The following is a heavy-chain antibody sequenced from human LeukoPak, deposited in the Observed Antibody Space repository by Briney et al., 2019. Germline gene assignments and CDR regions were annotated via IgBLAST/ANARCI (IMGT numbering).Heavy chain of an antibody. D-gene: IGHD3-22*01. Sequence: ASVKVSCKASGYTFTSYYMHGVRQAPGQGLEWMGIINPSGGSTSYAQKFQGRVTMTRDTSTSTVYMELSSLRSEDTAVYYCARGGSVIVVVIDFDYWGQGTLVTVSS. CDR1: GYTFTSYY. V-gene: IGHV1-46*01. J-gene: IGHJ4*02. CDR3: ARGGSVIVVVIDFDY. CDR2: INPSGGST.